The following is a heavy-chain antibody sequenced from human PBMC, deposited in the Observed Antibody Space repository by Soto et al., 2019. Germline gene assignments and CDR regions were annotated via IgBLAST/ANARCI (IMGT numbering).Heavy chain of an antibody. CDR2: INGDGSST. Sequence: EVQLVESGGGLVQPGGSLRLSCAASGFTFSTYWMHWVRQAPGQGLVWVSRINGDGSSTSYADSVKGRFTISRDNAKNTLYLQMNSLRAEDTAVYYCARGYCSGGSCSPGGMDVWGQGTTVTVSS. V-gene: IGHV3-74*01. D-gene: IGHD2-15*01. J-gene: IGHJ6*02. CDR1: GFTFSTYW. CDR3: ARGYCSGGSCSPGGMDV.